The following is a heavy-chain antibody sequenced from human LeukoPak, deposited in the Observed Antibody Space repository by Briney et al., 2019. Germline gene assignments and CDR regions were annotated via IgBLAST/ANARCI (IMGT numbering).Heavy chain of an antibody. Sequence: PSETLSLTCAVYVVSFSGYYWTWIRQPPGKGLEWIGEIDHSGSTNYNPSLKSRVTMSVDTSKNQFSLKLTSVTAADTAVYYCARAHYYDSSDYYYGPFDYWGLGNLVTVSS. D-gene: IGHD3-22*01. J-gene: IGHJ4*02. V-gene: IGHV4-34*01. CDR2: IDHSGST. CDR3: ARAHYYDSSDYYYGPFDY. CDR1: VVSFSGYY.